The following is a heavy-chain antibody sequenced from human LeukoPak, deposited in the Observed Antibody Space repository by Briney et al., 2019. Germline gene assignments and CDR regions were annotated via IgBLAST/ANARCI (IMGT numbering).Heavy chain of an antibody. Sequence: SETLSLTCAVYGGSFSGYYWSWIRQLPGKGLEWIGEINHSGSTNYNPSLKSRVTISVDTSKNQFSLKLSSVTAADTAVYYCARRGTVVTPYYYGMDVWGQGTTVTVSS. CDR3: ARRGTVVTPYYYGMDV. J-gene: IGHJ6*02. CDR2: INHSGST. CDR1: GGSFSGYY. D-gene: IGHD4-23*01. V-gene: IGHV4-34*01.